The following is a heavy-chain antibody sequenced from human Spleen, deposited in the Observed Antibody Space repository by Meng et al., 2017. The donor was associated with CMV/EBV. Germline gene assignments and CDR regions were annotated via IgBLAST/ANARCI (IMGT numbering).Heavy chain of an antibody. CDR2: ISSGSEYI. Sequence: GGSLRLSCAASGFTFSSYSMNWVRQAPGKGLEWVSSISSGSEYIHYTDSVKGRFTISRDNSKNTLYLQMNSLRAEDTAIYYCAKVTTAQWLIVNWGQGTLVTVSS. J-gene: IGHJ4*02. CDR3: AKVTTAQWLIVN. V-gene: IGHV3-21*04. D-gene: IGHD6-19*01. CDR1: GFTFSSYS.